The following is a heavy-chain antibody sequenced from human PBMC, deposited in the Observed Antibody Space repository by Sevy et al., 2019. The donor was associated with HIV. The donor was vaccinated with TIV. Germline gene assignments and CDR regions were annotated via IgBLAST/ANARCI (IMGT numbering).Heavy chain of an antibody. CDR2: INANSGGT. V-gene: IGHV1-2*02. CDR1: GHTFTGYY. J-gene: IGHJ4*02. D-gene: IGHD3-22*01. Sequence: VKVSCKASGHTFTGYYIHWVRQAPGQGLEWMGWINANSGGTNYAQKFQDRVTMTSDTSISTVYMDLSRLRSDDTAVYFCTRSGYYYGFDYWGQGTLVTVSS. CDR3: TRSGYYYGFDY.